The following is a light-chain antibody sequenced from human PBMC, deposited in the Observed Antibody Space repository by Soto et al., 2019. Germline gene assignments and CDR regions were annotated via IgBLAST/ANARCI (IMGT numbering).Light chain of an antibody. CDR3: NSYTISSTPYV. Sequence: QSVLTQPASVSGSPGQSITISCTGTSSDVGGYNYVSWYQQHPGKAPKLMIYEVSNRPSGFSNRFSGSKSVNTASLTISGLQAEDDADYYCNSYTISSTPYVFVTGTKLTVL. CDR2: EVS. J-gene: IGLJ1*01. CDR1: SSDVGGYNY. V-gene: IGLV2-14*01.